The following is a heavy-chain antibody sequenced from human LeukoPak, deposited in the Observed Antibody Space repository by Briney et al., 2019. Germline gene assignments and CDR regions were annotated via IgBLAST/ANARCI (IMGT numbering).Heavy chain of an antibody. J-gene: IGHJ6*02. V-gene: IGHV3-48*02. CDR1: GFTFSSYS. CDR2: ISSSSSTI. CDR3: ARGYSGSSYYYYGMDV. Sequence: GGSLRLSCAASGFTFSSYSMNWVRQAPGKGLEWVSYISSSSSTIDYADSVKGRFTMSRDNAKNSLYLQMNSLRDEDTAVYYCARGYSGSSYYYYGMDVWGQGTTVTVSS. D-gene: IGHD1-26*01.